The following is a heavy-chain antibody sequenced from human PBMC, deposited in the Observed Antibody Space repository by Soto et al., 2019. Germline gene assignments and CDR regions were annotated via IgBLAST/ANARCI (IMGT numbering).Heavy chain of an antibody. Sequence: GASVKVSCKASGGTFSSYAISWVRQAPGQGLEWMGGIIPIFGTANYAQKFQGRVTITADKSTSTAYMELSSLRSEDTAVYYCARGDSSGYYSGARGYWGQGTLVTVSS. CDR3: ARGDSSGYYSGARGY. J-gene: IGHJ4*02. V-gene: IGHV1-69*06. CDR1: GGTFSSYA. CDR2: IIPIFGTA. D-gene: IGHD3-22*01.